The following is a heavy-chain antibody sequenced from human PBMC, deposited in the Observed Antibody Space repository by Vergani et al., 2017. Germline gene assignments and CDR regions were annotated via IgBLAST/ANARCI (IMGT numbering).Heavy chain of an antibody. CDR1: GFSLNTRGVS. V-gene: IGHV2-5*04. CDR2: IYWNDDQ. Sequence: QITLKESGPTLVKPTQTLMLTCTFPGFSLNTRGVSVAWIRQPPGKALDLLALIYWNDDQHYSPSLHNRVTITKDTSKNQVVLTMTNMDYVDTGTYYCVYRKTECGTTGXFYPFYYYYYMDVWGKGTTVTVSS. J-gene: IGHJ6*03. CDR3: VYRKTECGTTGXFYPFYYYYYMDV. D-gene: IGHD1-7*01.